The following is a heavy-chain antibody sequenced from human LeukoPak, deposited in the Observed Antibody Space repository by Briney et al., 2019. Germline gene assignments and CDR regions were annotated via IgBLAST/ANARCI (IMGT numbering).Heavy chain of an antibody. CDR3: ARRSRYGSGSYYEDY. CDR2: IWYDGSNK. D-gene: IGHD3-10*01. Sequence: GRSLRLSCAASGFTFSSYGMHWVRQAPGKGLEWVGVIWYDGSNKYYADSVKGRFTISRDNSKNTLYLQMNSLRAEDTAVYYCARRSRYGSGSYYEDYWGQGTLVTVSS. V-gene: IGHV3-33*01. J-gene: IGHJ4*02. CDR1: GFTFSSYG.